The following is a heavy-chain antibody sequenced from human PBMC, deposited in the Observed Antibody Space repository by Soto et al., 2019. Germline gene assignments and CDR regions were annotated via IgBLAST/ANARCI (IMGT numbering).Heavy chain of an antibody. CDR3: AKLPPYDILTGYLNYFDY. CDR2: FRGDGTGA. Sequence: PGGSLRLSFAASGFSFSSYAMSWVRQAPGKGLEWVSAFRGDGTGAHYADSVKGRFTISRDNSKNTLYLHMNSLSAADPAVYYCAKLPPYDILTGYLNYFDYWGQGTLVTVSS. J-gene: IGHJ4*02. D-gene: IGHD3-9*01. CDR1: GFSFSSYA. V-gene: IGHV3-23*01.